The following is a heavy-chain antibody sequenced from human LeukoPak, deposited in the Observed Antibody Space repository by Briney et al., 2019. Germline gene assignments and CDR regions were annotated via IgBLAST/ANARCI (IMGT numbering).Heavy chain of an antibody. CDR3: ATYTGGVLRYFGY. CDR1: GFTVSNNY. D-gene: IGHD3-9*01. CDR2: IYSGGST. J-gene: IGHJ4*02. Sequence: GGSLRLSCAASGFTVSNNYMSWVRQTPGKGLEWVSVIYSGGSTYYADSVKGRFTTSRDSSKNTLYLQMNSLRAEDTAVYYCATYTGGVLRYFGYWGQGTLVTVSS. V-gene: IGHV3-66*01.